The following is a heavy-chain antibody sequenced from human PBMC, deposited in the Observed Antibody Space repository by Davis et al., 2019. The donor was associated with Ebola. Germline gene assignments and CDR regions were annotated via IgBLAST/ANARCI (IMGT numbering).Heavy chain of an antibody. J-gene: IGHJ5*02. Sequence: PSETLSLTCTVVGDFAGGGSYYWNWIRQPPGKGLEWIGYIHNSGSTYYSPSLKSRLTISVDTSNNQLSMKLFSVTAADTAVYHCARALWKVSFDTFGQGTLVTVS. CDR3: ARALWKVSFDT. D-gene: IGHD5/OR15-5a*01. CDR1: GDFAGGGSYY. V-gene: IGHV4-31*03. CDR2: IHNSGST.